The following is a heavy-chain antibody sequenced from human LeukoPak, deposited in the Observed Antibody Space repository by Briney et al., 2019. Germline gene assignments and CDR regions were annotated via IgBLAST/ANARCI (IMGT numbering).Heavy chain of an antibody. CDR1: GFTFSSYA. CDR3: AEDLVAAAGTDY. CDR2: ISGSGGST. Sequence: GGSLRPSCAASGFTFSSYAMSWVRQAPGKGLEWVSAISGSGGSTYYADSVKGRFTISRDNSKNTLYLQMNSLRAEDTAVYYCAEDLVAAAGTDYWGQGTLVTVSS. V-gene: IGHV3-23*01. J-gene: IGHJ4*02. D-gene: IGHD6-13*01.